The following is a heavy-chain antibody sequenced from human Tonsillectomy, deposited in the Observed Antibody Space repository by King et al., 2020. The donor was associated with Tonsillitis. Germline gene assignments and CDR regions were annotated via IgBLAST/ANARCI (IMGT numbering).Heavy chain of an antibody. CDR3: ARIIMITFGGVIVGNWFDT. J-gene: IGHJ5*02. Sequence: QLVQSGAEAKKPGESLRISCKASGYSYTTYWIIWVRQMPGKGLEWMGRINPSDSYTEYSPSFQGHVTISVDKSISTAYLHWSSLKASDTAMYYCARIIMITFGGVIVGNWFDTWGQGTLVTVSS. CDR2: INPSDSYT. CDR1: GYSYTTYW. D-gene: IGHD3-16*02. V-gene: IGHV5-10-1*03.